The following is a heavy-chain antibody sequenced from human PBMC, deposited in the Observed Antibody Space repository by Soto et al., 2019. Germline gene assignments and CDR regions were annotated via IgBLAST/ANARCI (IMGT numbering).Heavy chain of an antibody. V-gene: IGHV1-69*01. Sequence: VRLVQSGAEVRKPGSSVTVSWKASGVSFRSFAISWVRQAPGQGLEWMGAIIHRFGTAKSAQKYQGRRTITADDPTRTTSMARSSLGSDVTAMYYSARDGDTVVVRDGVPSYLGMDVWAQGTSVTVSS. CDR3: ARDGDTVVVRDGVPSYLGMDV. D-gene: IGHD2-21*01. CDR1: GVSFRSFA. J-gene: IGHJ6*02. CDR2: IIHRFGTA.